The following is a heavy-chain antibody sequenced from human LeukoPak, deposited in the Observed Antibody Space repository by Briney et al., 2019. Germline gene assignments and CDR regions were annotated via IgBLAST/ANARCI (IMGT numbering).Heavy chain of an antibody. CDR1: GFTFSSYG. Sequence: GGSLRLSCAASGFTFSSYGMHWVRQAPGKGLEWVAVIWYDGSNKYYADSVKGRFTISRDNSKNTLYLQMNSLRAEDTVVYYCAKGQGEDSGYDPGFDPWGQGTLVTVSS. D-gene: IGHD5-12*01. V-gene: IGHV3-33*06. CDR3: AKGQGEDSGYDPGFDP. J-gene: IGHJ5*02. CDR2: IWYDGSNK.